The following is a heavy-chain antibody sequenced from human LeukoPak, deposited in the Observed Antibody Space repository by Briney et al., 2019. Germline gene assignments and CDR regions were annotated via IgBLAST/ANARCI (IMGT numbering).Heavy chain of an antibody. CDR1: GYTLNTYG. D-gene: IGHD6-19*01. V-gene: IGHV1-18*01. CDR2: ISGYNGKT. Sequence: ASVKVSCKASGYTLNTYGVSWVRQAPGQGLEWMGWISGYNGKTDFAPKLQGRLSMTTDASTDTAYMELRSLTSDDTAVYYCAGDRDSIAVAGSPRYFDYWGQGTLVTVSS. J-gene: IGHJ4*02. CDR3: AGDRDSIAVAGSPRYFDY.